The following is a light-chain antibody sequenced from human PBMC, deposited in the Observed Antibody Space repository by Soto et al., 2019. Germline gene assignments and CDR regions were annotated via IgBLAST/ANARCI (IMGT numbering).Light chain of an antibody. V-gene: IGKV3-15*01. J-gene: IGKJ1*01. CDR3: QQRRNWPWT. CDR2: GAS. Sequence: EIVMTQSPATLSVSPGDRATLSCTASQRIGSNLAWYQQKPGQAPRLLIYGASTRATGIPDTFSGTGSATAFTLTISSLQSDDVAVYYCQQRRNWPWTFGQGTKVDIK. CDR1: QRIGSN.